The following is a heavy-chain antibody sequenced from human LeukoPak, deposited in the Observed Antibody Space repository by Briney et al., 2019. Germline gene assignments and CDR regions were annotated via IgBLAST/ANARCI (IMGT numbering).Heavy chain of an antibody. V-gene: IGHV1-18*01. CDR1: GYTFTSYG. J-gene: IGHJ4*02. D-gene: IGHD3-9*01. Sequence: ASVKVSCKASGYTFTSYGISWVRQAPGQGLEWMGWISAYNGNTNYAQKLQGRVTMTTDTSTNTAYMEPRSLRSDDTAVYYCARDSGYDILTGYYDLDYWGQGTLVTVSS. CDR3: ARDSGYDILTGYYDLDY. CDR2: ISAYNGNT.